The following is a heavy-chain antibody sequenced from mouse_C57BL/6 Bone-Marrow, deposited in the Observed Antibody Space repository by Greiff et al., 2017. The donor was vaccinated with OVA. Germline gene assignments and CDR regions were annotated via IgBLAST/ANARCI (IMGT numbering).Heavy chain of an antibody. J-gene: IGHJ2*01. CDR1: GYTFTDYS. V-gene: IGHV1-78*01. D-gene: IGHD4-1*01. CDR3: ATNWDCYCFGD. Sequence: QVQLQQSDAELVKPGASVKISCKASGYTFTDYSIHWVKQRPEQGLEWIGYIYPCDGSTKYNEKFKGKATLTADKSSSTAYMQLISLTSEDSAVYFCATNWDCYCFGDWGQGTTRTVSA. CDR2: IYPCDGST.